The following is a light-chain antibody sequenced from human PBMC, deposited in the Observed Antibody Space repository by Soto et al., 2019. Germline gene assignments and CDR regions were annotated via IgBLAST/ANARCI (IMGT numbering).Light chain of an antibody. Sequence: DIKIPQSPSILSAYVGDRGTITCRASQSISSWLAWYQQTTGKAPKILIYDASSLESGVPSRFRGSGSGTEFTLTISRLQPDDFETYYCQQYNSYPWTFGQGTKVDI. CDR2: DAS. V-gene: IGKV1-5*01. CDR3: QQYNSYPWT. J-gene: IGKJ1*01. CDR1: QSISSW.